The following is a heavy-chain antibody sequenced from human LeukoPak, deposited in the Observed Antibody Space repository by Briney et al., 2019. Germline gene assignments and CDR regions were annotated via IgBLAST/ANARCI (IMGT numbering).Heavy chain of an antibody. CDR2: ISAYNGNT. D-gene: IGHD3-3*01. CDR3: ARAPPRVVPYRHYYYGMDV. V-gene: IGHV1-18*01. CDR1: GYTFTSYG. J-gene: IGHJ6*02. Sequence: ASAKVSCKASGYTFTSYGISWVRQAPGQGLEWMGWISAYNGNTNYAQKLQGRVTMTTDTSTSTAYMELRSLRSDDTAVYYCARAPPRVVPYRHYYYGMDVWGQGTTVTVSS.